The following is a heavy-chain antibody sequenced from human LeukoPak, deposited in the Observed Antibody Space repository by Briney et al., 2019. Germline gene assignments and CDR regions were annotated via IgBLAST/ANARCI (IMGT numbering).Heavy chain of an antibody. V-gene: IGHV3-48*04. CDR3: ARHPILTGFWGLDY. J-gene: IGHJ4*02. CDR1: GFTFSTYS. CDR2: ISSSSSTK. Sequence: GGSLRLSCAASGFTFSTYSMNWVRQAPQKGLEWVSYISSSSSTKYYADSVKGRFTISRDNAKNSLYLQMNSLRAEDTAVYYCARHPILTGFWGLDYWGRGTLVTVSS. D-gene: IGHD3-9*01.